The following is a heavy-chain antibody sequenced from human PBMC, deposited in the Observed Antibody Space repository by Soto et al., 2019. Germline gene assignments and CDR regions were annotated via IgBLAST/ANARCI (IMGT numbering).Heavy chain of an antibody. CDR2: IWYDGSNK. CDR1: GFTFSSYG. CDR3: ARDAHPFSGSYYFDY. V-gene: IGHV3-33*01. J-gene: IGHJ4*02. Sequence: QVQLAESGGGVVQPGRSLRLSCAASGFTFSSYGMHWVRQAPGKGLEWVAVIWYDGSNKYYADSVKGRFTISRDNSKNTLYLQMNSLRAEDTAVYYCARDAHPFSGSYYFDYWGQGTLVTVSS. D-gene: IGHD1-26*01.